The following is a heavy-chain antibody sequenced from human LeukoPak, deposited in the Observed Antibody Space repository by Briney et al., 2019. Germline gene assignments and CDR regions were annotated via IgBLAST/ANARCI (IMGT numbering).Heavy chain of an antibody. J-gene: IGHJ4*02. V-gene: IGHV3-23*01. CDR2: ISSSGEST. CDR1: GFTFSSFA. CDR3: AKRRPEVAAVKFDY. Sequence: PGGSLRLSCAASGFTFSSFAMTWVRQAPGKGLEWVSMISSSGESTYYAVSVKGRFTISRDNSKNTLYLQMDSLRAEDTALYYCAKRRPEVAAVKFDYWGQGTLVTVSS. D-gene: IGHD6-19*01.